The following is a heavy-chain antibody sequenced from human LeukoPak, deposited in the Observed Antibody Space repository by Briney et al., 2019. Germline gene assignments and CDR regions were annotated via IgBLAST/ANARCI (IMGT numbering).Heavy chain of an antibody. CDR3: ARAPYYYGSGSYFYY. CDR1: GYTFTSYG. Sequence: ASGKVSCKAAGYTFTSYGISWGRQAPGQGREWMGWISAYNGNTNYEQKLQGRVTMTTDTSTSTAYMELRSLRSDDTAVYYCARAPYYYGSGSYFYYWGQGTLVTVSS. CDR2: ISAYNGNT. V-gene: IGHV1-18*01. D-gene: IGHD3-10*01. J-gene: IGHJ4*02.